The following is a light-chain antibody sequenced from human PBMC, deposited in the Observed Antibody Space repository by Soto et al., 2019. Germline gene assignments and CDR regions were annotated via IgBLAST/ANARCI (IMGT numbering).Light chain of an antibody. CDR1: QGISSA. J-gene: IGKJ4*01. CDR3: QQFYSYPLT. CDR2: DAS. V-gene: IGKV1-13*02. Sequence: AIQLTQSPSSLSASVGDRVTITCRASQGISSALAWYQQKPGKAPRFLIYDASTLESGVPSRFSGSGSGTDSTLTISSLQPEDFATYHCQQFYSYPLTFGGGTKVEIK.